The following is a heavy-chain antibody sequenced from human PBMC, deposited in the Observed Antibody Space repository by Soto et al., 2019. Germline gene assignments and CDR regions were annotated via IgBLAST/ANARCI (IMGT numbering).Heavy chain of an antibody. CDR3: ARRLAVACHEYFHY. Sequence: GTSVKVCCKAPGDTLTCYSLFSVRQATGQGLVWMGVIDPGGGSTDYAQKFQGRITMTRDTSTSTVYMELSSLRSDDTSMYYCARRLAVACHEYFHYWCQGTLVTVSS. D-gene: IGHD5-12*01. V-gene: IGHV1-46*03. CDR2: IDPGGGST. J-gene: IGHJ1*01. CDR1: GDTLTCYS.